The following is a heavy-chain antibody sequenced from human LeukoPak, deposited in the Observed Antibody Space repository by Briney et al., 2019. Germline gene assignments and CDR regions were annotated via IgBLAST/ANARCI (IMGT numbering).Heavy chain of an antibody. D-gene: IGHD7-27*01. CDR3: AIDPTWGTHS. V-gene: IGHV3-23*01. CDR1: GFTFSTYT. CDR2: IGSSGGGI. J-gene: IGHJ4*02. Sequence: SGGSLRLSCAASGFTFSTYTMYWVRHPPGKRLEWVSIIGSSGGGIHYADSVKGRFTISRDNSKNALYLQMNSLRVEDTAVYYCAIDPTWGTHSWGQGVLVTVSS.